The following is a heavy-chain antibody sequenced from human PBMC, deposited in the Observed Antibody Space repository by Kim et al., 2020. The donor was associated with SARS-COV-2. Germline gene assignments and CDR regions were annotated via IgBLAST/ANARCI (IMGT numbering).Heavy chain of an antibody. CDR2: TI. J-gene: IGHJ4*02. V-gene: IGHV3-48*02. CDR3: ASQGVRGVPN. Sequence: TIYYADSVKGRFTISSDNAKNSLYLQMNSLRDEDTAVYYCASQGVRGVPNWGQGTLVTVSS. D-gene: IGHD3-10*01.